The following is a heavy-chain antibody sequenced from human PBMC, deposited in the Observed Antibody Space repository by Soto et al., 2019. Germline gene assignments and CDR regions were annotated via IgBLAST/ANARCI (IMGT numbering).Heavy chain of an antibody. CDR3: AKSSTIYSWFDP. Sequence: PVGSLRLSCAASGFTFSSYAMSWVRQAPGKGLEWVSAISGSGGSTYYADSVKGRFTISRDNSKNTLYLQMNSLRAEDTAVYYCAKSSTIYSWFDPWGQGTLVTVSS. CDR2: ISGSGGST. V-gene: IGHV3-23*01. D-gene: IGHD3-3*01. CDR1: GFTFSSYA. J-gene: IGHJ5*02.